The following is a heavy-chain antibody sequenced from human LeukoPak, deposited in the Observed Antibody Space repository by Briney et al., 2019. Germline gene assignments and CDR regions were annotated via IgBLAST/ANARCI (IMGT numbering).Heavy chain of an antibody. V-gene: IGHV3-23*01. D-gene: IGHD3-22*01. CDR3: AKDVNDSPDY. CDR1: GFTFSSYA. Sequence: GGSLRLSCAASGFTFSSYAMSWVRQAPGKGLEWVSAISRSGGSTYYADSVKGRFTISRDNSKNTLYLQMNSLRAEDTAIYYCAKDVNDSPDYWGQGTLVTVSS. J-gene: IGHJ4*02. CDR2: ISRSGGST.